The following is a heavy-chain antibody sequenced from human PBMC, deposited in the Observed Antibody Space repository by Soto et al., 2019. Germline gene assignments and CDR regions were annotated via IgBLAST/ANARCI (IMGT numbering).Heavy chain of an antibody. CDR3: ARDVGSVGTYYFDY. J-gene: IGHJ4*02. V-gene: IGHV4-59*01. Sequence: PSETLSLTCTVSGVSISSYYWSWIRQPPGKGLEWIGYIYYSGSTNYNPSLKSRVTISVDTSKNQFSLKLSSVTAADTAVYYCARDVGSVGTYYFDYWGQGTLVTVSS. D-gene: IGHD7-27*01. CDR2: IYYSGST. CDR1: GVSISSYY.